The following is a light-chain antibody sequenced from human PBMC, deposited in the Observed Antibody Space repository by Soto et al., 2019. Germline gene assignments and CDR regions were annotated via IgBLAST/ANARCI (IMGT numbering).Light chain of an antibody. V-gene: IGKV4-1*01. J-gene: IGKJ1*01. CDR1: QSLLYRSNNKNY. CDR2: WAS. CDR3: QQYDTAPRT. Sequence: DIVMTQSPDFPAVSLGERATINCKSSQSLLYRSNNKNYLAWYQQKPGQPPKLLFYWASTRESGVPDRFSGSGSGTDFTLTISSLQAADVAVYYCQQYDTAPRTFGQGTKVDIK.